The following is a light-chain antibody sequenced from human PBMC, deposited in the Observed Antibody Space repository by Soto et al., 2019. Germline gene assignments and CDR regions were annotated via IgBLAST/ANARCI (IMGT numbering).Light chain of an antibody. Sequence: EIVMTQSPATLSVSPGERAILSCRASQSISINLAWYQQKPGQAPRLLIYAASNRATGVPATFSGSWSGTEFTLTISSLQSEDFAVYYCQQYNNWITFGQGTRLEIK. CDR3: QQYNNWIT. J-gene: IGKJ5*01. V-gene: IGKV3-15*01. CDR2: AAS. CDR1: QSISIN.